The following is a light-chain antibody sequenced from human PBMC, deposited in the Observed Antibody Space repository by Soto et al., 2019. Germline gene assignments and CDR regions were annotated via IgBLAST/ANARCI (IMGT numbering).Light chain of an antibody. V-gene: IGLV2-8*01. CDR3: SSYAGSSNFLI. CDR2: EVS. CDR1: SSDVGAYDY. J-gene: IGLJ2*01. Sequence: QSALTQPPSASGSPGQSVTISCTGTSSDVGAYDYVSWYQQHTGKVPKLLIYEVSKRPSGVPDRFSASKSGNTASLTVSGLQAEDDADYYSSSYAGSSNFLIFGGGTKVTVL.